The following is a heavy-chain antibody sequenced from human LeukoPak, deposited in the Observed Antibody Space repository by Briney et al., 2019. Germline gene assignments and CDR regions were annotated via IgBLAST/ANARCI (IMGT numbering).Heavy chain of an antibody. Sequence: GASVKVSCKASGYTFTGYYMHWVRQAPGQGLEWMGWISPNSGGTNYAQKFQGRVTMTRDTSISTAYMELSRLRSDDTAVYYCARNVVAATGAGWFDPWGQGTLVTVSS. D-gene: IGHD2-15*01. CDR1: GYTFTGYY. CDR3: ARNVVAATGAGWFDP. J-gene: IGHJ5*02. CDR2: ISPNSGGT. V-gene: IGHV1-2*02.